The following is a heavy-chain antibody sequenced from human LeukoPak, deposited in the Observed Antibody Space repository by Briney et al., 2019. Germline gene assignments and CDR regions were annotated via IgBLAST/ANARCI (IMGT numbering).Heavy chain of an antibody. J-gene: IGHJ4*02. Sequence: PGGSLRLSCAASGFTFSAYSMNWVRQAPGKGLEWVSSISSSSSYIYYADSVKGRFTISRDNSKNTLYLQMNSLRAEDTAVYYCAKEEQRIGGPFDYWGQGTLVTVSS. CDR2: ISSSSSYI. D-gene: IGHD1/OR15-1a*01. CDR3: AKEEQRIGGPFDY. V-gene: IGHV3-21*01. CDR1: GFTFSAYS.